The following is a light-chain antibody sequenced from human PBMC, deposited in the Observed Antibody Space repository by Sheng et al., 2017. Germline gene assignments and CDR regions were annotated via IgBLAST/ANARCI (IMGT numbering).Light chain of an antibody. J-gene: IGKJ1*01. Sequence: DIVLTQSPGTLSVSPGERASLSCRASQSVRGSYIAWYQQKPGQAPRLLMYGASTRATGIPDRFSGSGSGTDFTLTISRLEPEDFAVYYCQQYDRSPRTFGQGTKVEIK. CDR1: QSVRGSY. CDR2: GAS. CDR3: QQYDRSPRT. V-gene: IGKV3-20*01.